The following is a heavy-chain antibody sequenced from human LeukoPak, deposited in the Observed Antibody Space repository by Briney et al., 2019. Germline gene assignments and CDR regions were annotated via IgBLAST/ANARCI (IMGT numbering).Heavy chain of an antibody. CDR2: VWHDGNNK. V-gene: IGHV3-33*06. Sequence: PGGSLRLSCAASGFTFSNYGMHWVRQAPGKGLEWVAVVWHDGNNKYYADSVEGRFTISRDNSKNTLYLQMNSLRAEDTALYYCAKGTDFWSGYVFDCWGQGTLVTVSS. D-gene: IGHD3-3*01. CDR3: AKGTDFWSGYVFDC. CDR1: GFTFSNYG. J-gene: IGHJ4*02.